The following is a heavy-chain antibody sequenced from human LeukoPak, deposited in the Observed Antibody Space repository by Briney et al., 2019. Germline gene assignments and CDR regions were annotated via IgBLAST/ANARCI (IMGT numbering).Heavy chain of an antibody. J-gene: IGHJ4*02. CDR2: VYHSGAT. V-gene: IGHV4-4*02. D-gene: IGHD3-10*01. Sequence: SETLSLTCTVSGGSISSSNWWSWVRQPPGKGLEWIGEVYHSGATNYNPSLRSRVIISAGRSSNQFSLRLNSVTAADTAVFYCARGEGYGSGTVHFDYWGRGILVTVSS. CDR3: ARGEGYGSGTVHFDY. CDR1: GGSISSSNW.